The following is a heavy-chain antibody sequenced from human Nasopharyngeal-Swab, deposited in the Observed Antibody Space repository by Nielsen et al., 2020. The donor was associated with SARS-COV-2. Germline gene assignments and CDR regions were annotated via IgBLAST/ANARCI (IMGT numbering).Heavy chain of an antibody. CDR2: ISSSSSTI. Sequence: GESLKISCAASGFTFSSYSMNWVRQAPGKGLEWVSYISSSSSTIYYADSVKGRFTISRDNAKNSLYLQMNSLRAEDTAVYYCAKYGGRRDGYNYYFDYWGQGTLVTVSS. V-gene: IGHV3-48*04. D-gene: IGHD5-24*01. CDR1: GFTFSSYS. J-gene: IGHJ4*02. CDR3: AKYGGRRDGYNYYFDY.